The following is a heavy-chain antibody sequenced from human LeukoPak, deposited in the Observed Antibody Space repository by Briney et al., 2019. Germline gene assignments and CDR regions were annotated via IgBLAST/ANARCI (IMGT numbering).Heavy chain of an antibody. J-gene: IGHJ4*02. CDR1: GFTFRDCY. V-gene: IGHV3-11*01. CDR2: IRSTGSST. CDR3: ARDERLLSFLK. Sequence: GGSLRLSCTASGFTFRDCYVTWIRQAPGKGLGWVSYIRSTGSSTAYADSVKGRFAISRDNAKNSLYLQMNSLRAEDTAIYYCARDERLLSFLKWGQGTLVTVSS. D-gene: IGHD3-3*01.